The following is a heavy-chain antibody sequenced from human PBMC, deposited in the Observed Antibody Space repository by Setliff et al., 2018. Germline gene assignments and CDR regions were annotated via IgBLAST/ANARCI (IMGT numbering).Heavy chain of an antibody. Sequence: SETLSLTCAVSGGSFSYYYWSWVRQSPGRGLEWIGRRGPNGSTNYNPSLGSRATISFDSSKIELSLKLASVTAADTAVYYCTRGPCSGGSCYYQDYWGQGTLVTVSS. D-gene: IGHD2-15*01. J-gene: IGHJ4*02. CDR3: TRGPCSGGSCYYQDY. V-gene: IGHV4-34*01. CDR2: RGPNGST. CDR1: GGSFSYYY.